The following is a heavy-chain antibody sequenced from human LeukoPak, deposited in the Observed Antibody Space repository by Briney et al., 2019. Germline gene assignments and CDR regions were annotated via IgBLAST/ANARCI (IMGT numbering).Heavy chain of an antibody. CDR2: INPSGGST. CDR3: ARVAPHRRLAVSGLIYFDY. V-gene: IGHV1-46*01. CDR1: GYTFTSYY. D-gene: IGHD3-10*01. J-gene: IGHJ4*02. Sequence: GASVKVSCKASGYTFTSYYMHWVRQAPGQGLEWMGIINPSGGSTSYAQKLQGRVTMTTDTSTNTAYMELRSLRSDDTAVYYCARVAPHRRLAVSGLIYFDYWGQGTLVTVSS.